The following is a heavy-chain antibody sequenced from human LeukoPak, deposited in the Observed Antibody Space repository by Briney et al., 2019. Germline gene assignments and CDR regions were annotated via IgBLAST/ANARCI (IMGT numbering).Heavy chain of an antibody. CDR2: INWDGGST. J-gene: IGHJ4*02. V-gene: IGHV3-20*04. CDR1: GFTFDDYG. CDR3: ARGYKAAAGILDY. Sequence: GGSLRLSCAASGFTFDDYGMSWVRQAPGKGLEWVSGINWDGGSTGYADSVKGRFTISRDNSKNSLYLQMNSLRAEDTAVYYCARGYKAAAGILDYWGSQPWLASAQ. D-gene: IGHD6-13*01.